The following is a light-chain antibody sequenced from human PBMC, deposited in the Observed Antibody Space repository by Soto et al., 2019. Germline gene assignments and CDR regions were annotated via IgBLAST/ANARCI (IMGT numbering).Light chain of an antibody. CDR1: QYVSSSY. V-gene: IGKV3-15*01. CDR3: QQYYDWPIT. J-gene: IGKJ5*01. Sequence: TQSPGTLSLSTGERATLSCRARQYVSSSYLAWYQQKPGQAPRLLMYGASTRATGAPDRFSGSGSGTEFTLTISSLQSEDFAVYYCQQYYDWPITFGQGTRLEIK. CDR2: GAS.